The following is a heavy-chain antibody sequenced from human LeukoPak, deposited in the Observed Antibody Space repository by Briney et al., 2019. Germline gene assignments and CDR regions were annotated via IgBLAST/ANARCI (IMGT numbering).Heavy chain of an antibody. CDR2: ISGSGGST. Sequence: GGSLRLSCAASGFTFSSYAMSWVRQAPGKGLEWVSAISGSGGSTYYADSVKGRFTISRDNSKNTLYLQMNSLRAEDTAVYYCAKDWPSSSSYYYYYYMDVWGKGTTVTVSS. CDR3: AKDWPSSSSYYYYYYMDV. V-gene: IGHV3-23*01. J-gene: IGHJ6*03. CDR1: GFTFSSYA. D-gene: IGHD6-6*01.